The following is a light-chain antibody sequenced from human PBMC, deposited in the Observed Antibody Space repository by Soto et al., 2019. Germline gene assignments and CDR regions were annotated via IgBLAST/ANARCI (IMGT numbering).Light chain of an antibody. CDR3: QVWDSSSDHWV. J-gene: IGLJ3*02. CDR2: DDN. V-gene: IGLV3-21*02. CDR1: NIGSKS. Sequence: VLTQPPSVSVAPGQTARITCGGNNIGSKSVHWYQQKPGQAPVLVVYDDNDRPSGIPERFSGSNSGNTATLTISRVEAGAEADYYCQVWDSSSDHWVFGGGTKLTVI.